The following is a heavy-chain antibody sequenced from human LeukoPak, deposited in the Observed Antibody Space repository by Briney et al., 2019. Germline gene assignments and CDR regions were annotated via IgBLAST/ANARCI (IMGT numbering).Heavy chain of an antibody. V-gene: IGHV1-69*06. Sequence: ASVKVSCKASGGTFSSYAISWVRQAPGQGLEWMGGIIPIFGTANYAQKFQGRVTITADKSTSTAYMELSSLRSEDTAVYYCARDPDIVVVVAATGNYTVDYWAREPWSPSPQ. D-gene: IGHD2-15*01. CDR2: IIPIFGTA. CDR3: ARDPDIVVVVAATGNYTVDY. CDR1: GGTFSSYA. J-gene: IGHJ4*02.